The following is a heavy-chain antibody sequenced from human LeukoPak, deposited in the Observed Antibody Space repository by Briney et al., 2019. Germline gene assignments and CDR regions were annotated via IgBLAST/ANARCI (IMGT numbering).Heavy chain of an antibody. CDR1: GGSISSYY. J-gene: IGHJ6*03. CDR3: ARTYYYDSSGYGPPPYYYYMDV. D-gene: IGHD3-22*01. CDR2: IYTSGST. V-gene: IGHV4-4*07. Sequence: SETLSLTCTVSGGSISSYYWSWIRQPAGKGLEWIGRIYTSGSTNYNPSLKSRVTMSVDTSKNQFSLKLSSVTAADTAVYYCARTYYYDSSGYGPPPYYYYMDVWGKGTTVTISS.